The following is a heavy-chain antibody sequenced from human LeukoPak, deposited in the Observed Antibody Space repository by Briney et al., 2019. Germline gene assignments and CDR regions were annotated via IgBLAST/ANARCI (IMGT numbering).Heavy chain of an antibody. CDR1: GGSISSSSYY. D-gene: IGHD3-16*01. J-gene: IGHJ4*02. Sequence: PSETLSLTCTVSGGSISSSSYYWGWIRQPPGTGLEWIGSIYYSGSTYYNPSLKSRVTISVDTSKNQFSLKLRSVTAADTAVYYCARFDYGGPTYYFDYWGQGTLVTVSS. CDR3: ARFDYGGPTYYFDY. CDR2: IYYSGST. V-gene: IGHV4-39*01.